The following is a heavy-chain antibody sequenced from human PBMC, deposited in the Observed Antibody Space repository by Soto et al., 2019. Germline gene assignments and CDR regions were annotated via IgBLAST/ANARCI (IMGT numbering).Heavy chain of an antibody. CDR2: IQYHGINK. CDR1: GFTFSTYG. D-gene: IGHD3-22*01. J-gene: IGHJ4*02. V-gene: IGHV3-30*02. Sequence: GGSLRLSCAASGFTFSTYGMHWVRQAPGKGLEWVAFIQYHGINKDYADSVKGRFTISRDNSRNTLYLQMNSLRAEDTAVYYCARGVDSDSSGYYLDFWGQGALVTVSS. CDR3: ARGVDSDSSGYYLDF.